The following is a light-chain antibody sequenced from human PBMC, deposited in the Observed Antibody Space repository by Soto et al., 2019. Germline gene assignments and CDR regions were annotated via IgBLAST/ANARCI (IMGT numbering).Light chain of an antibody. CDR1: QNIGNW. CDR3: QPANMFPFT. V-gene: IGKV1-12*02. Sequence: DVQMTQSPSSVPASVGDRVTITCRASQNIGNWLAWYQQKAGKVPQLLIYGASSLQTGVPSRFNGTRSGPLFTLTINSLQPADSATYFCQPANMFPFTFXGGTKADI. J-gene: IGKJ4*01. CDR2: GAS.